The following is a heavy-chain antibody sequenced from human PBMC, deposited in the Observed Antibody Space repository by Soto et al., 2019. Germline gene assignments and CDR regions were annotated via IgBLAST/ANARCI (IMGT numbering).Heavy chain of an antibody. V-gene: IGHV3-7*01. CDR1: GFTFAQHP. CDR3: ARDQTWALDY. J-gene: IGHJ4*02. D-gene: IGHD3-16*01. CDR2: INHDGSSI. Sequence: GGSLRLSCAASGFTFAQHPVTWVRQAPGKGLEWVAYINHDGSSISYVDSVKGRFTISRDNAKNSLYLQMNSLRVDDTAVYYCARDQTWALDYWGQGVTVSS.